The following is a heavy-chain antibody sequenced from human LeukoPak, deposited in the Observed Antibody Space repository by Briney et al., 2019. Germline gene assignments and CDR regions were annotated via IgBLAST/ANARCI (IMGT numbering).Heavy chain of an antibody. V-gene: IGHV1-2*02. J-gene: IGHJ4*02. D-gene: IGHD3-16*01. CDR2: INPNSGGT. CDR1: GYTFTSYD. CDR3: LGGRTDY. Sequence: GASVKVSCKASGYTFTSYDINWVRQATGQGLEWMGWINPNSGGTNYAQKFQGRVTMTRDTSISTAYMEVSRLRSDDTAVYYCLGGRTDYWGQGTLVTVSS.